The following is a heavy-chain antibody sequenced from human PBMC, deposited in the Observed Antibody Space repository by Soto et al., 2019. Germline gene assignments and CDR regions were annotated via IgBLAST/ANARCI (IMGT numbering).Heavy chain of an antibody. D-gene: IGHD3-9*01. CDR1: GYTLTELS. CDR2: FDPEDGET. CDR3: ATFLVTQGYYDILAGYSIASYYFDY. Sequence: ASVKVSCKVSGYTLTELSMHWVRQAPGKGLEWMGGFDPEDGETIYAQKFQGRVTMTEDTSTDTAYMELSSLRSEDTAVDYCATFLVTQGYYDILAGYSIASYYFDYWGQGSLVTVSS. J-gene: IGHJ4*02. V-gene: IGHV1-24*01.